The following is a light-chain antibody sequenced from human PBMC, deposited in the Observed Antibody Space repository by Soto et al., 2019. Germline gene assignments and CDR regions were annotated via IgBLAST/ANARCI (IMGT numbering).Light chain of an antibody. J-gene: IGKJ1*01. V-gene: IGKV3-15*01. CDR3: QQYDNWPRT. CDR1: QSVSNN. CDR2: GAS. Sequence: EIVLTQSPATLSLSPGERATLSCRASQSVSNNVAWYQQKPGQAPRLLILGASTRATGIPARFSGSGSGTDFTLTISSLQSEDFAVYYCQQYDNWPRTFGHGTKVDIK.